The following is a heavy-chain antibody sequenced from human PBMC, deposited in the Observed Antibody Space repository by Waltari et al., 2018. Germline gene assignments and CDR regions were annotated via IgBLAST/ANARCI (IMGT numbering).Heavy chain of an antibody. CDR3: TTDPSGIAVAGTDY. V-gene: IGHV3-23*01. CDR2: ISGSGGST. CDR1: GFTFSSYA. D-gene: IGHD6-19*01. J-gene: IGHJ4*02. Sequence: EVQLLESGGGLVQPGGSLRLSCAASGFTFSSYAMSWVRPAPGKGLGWVSAISGSGGSTYYADSVKGRFTISRDNSKNTLYLQMNSMKTEDTAVYYCTTDPSGIAVAGTDYWGQGTLVTVSS.